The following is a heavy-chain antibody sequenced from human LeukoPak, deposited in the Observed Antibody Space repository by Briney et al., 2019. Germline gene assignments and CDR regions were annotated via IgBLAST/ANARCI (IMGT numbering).Heavy chain of an antibody. V-gene: IGHV3-21*01. D-gene: IGHD6-6*01. CDR3: ARQQLVRTLGYFDL. CDR2: ISSSSSYI. J-gene: IGHJ2*01. CDR1: GFTFSSYS. Sequence: GGTLRLSCAASGFTFSSYSMSWVRQAPGKGLEWVSSISSSSSYIYYADSVKGRFTISRDNAKNSLYLQMNSLRAEDTAVYYCARQQLVRTLGYFDLWGRGTLVTVSS.